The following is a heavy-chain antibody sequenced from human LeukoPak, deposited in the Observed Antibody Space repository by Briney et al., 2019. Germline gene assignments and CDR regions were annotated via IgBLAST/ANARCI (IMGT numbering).Heavy chain of an antibody. V-gene: IGHV4-39*01. CDR2: IHYSGSS. CDR1: GGSISSGTYY. Sequence: SETLSLTCTVSGGSISSGTYYWGWIRQPPGKGLEWIASIHYSGSSYYNPSLKSRVTISVDTSKNQFSLKLSSVTAADTAVYYCGRRGGIATAALFFQYWGQGTLVTVSS. CDR3: GRRGGIATAALFFQY. D-gene: IGHD6-13*01. J-gene: IGHJ1*01.